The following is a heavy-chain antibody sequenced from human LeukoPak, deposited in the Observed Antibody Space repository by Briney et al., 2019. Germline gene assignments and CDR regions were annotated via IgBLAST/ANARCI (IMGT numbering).Heavy chain of an antibody. Sequence: SETLSLTCTVSGGSISSSSYYWGWIRQPPGKGLEWIGSIYYSGSTYYNPSLKSRVTISVDTSKNQFSLKLSSVTAADTAVYYCARQRTSDAFDIWGQGTMVTVSS. J-gene: IGHJ3*02. CDR1: GGSISSSSYY. CDR3: ARQRTSDAFDI. D-gene: IGHD2-2*01. CDR2: IYYSGST. V-gene: IGHV4-39*01.